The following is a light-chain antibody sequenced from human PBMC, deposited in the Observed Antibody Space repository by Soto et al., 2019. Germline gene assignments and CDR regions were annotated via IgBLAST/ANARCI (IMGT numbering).Light chain of an antibody. V-gene: IGKV3-11*01. J-gene: IGKJ4*01. CDR1: QSVSSF. Sequence: EIVLTQSPATLSLSPGERATLSCRASQSVSSFFAWYQQKPGQAPRLLIYDASNRAAGIPARFSGSGSGTDFTLTISSLEPEDFGVYYCQQRSNWPLNFGGGTKGDIK. CDR2: DAS. CDR3: QQRSNWPLN.